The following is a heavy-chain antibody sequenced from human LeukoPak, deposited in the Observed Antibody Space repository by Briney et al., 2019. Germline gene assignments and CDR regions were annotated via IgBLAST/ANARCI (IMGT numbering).Heavy chain of an antibody. Sequence: GGSLRLSCAASGFTFSSYAMSWVRQAPGKGLEWVSSMTGSGGNSYYADSVKGRFSISRDNSMDTVYLHMNSLKAEDTAVYYCAKPLVEKSTTHAFDYWGQGILVTVSS. CDR2: MTGSGGNS. V-gene: IGHV3-23*01. D-gene: IGHD5-24*01. J-gene: IGHJ4*02. CDR1: GFTFSSYA. CDR3: AKPLVEKSTTHAFDY.